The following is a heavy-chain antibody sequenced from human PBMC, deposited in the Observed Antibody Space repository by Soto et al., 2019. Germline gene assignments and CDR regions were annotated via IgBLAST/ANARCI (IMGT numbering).Heavy chain of an antibody. Sequence: QVQLVQSGAEVKKPGASVRVSCKASGYTFTSNDITWVRQAPGQGLEWMGWRDPNSCVSGYAQRFQDRVTMTRNTAITTAHLELSRLTSEDTAVYYCARTRKFDFWRKGLDVWGQGTTVTVSS. J-gene: IGHJ6*02. CDR1: GYTFTSND. D-gene: IGHD3-3*01. CDR2: RDPNSCVS. V-gene: IGHV1-8*01. CDR3: ARTRKFDFWRKGLDV.